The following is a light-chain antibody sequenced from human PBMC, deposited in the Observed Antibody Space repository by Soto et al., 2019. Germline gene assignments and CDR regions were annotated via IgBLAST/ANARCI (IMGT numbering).Light chain of an antibody. CDR2: DVS. V-gene: IGLV2-14*01. J-gene: IGLJ1*01. CDR1: TSDVGGYNS. CDR3: SSRTSPSTWV. Sequence: QSVLTQPASVSGSPGQSITISCTGTTSDVGGYNSVSWYQQHPGKAPELMIYDVSNRPSGISYRFSGSKSGNTASLTISGLQAEDEADYYCSSRTSPSTWVFGTGTKVTVL.